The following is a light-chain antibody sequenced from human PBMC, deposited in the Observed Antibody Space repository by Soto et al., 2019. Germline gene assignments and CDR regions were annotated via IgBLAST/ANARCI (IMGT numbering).Light chain of an antibody. Sequence: QLVLTQSPSASASLGASVKLTCTLSSGHSSYAIAWHQQQPEKGPRYLMKLNSDGSHSKGDGIPDRFSGSSSGAERDLTISSLQSEDEADYYCQTWGTGGVFGGGTKLTVL. CDR2: LNSDGSH. CDR1: SGHSSYA. J-gene: IGLJ3*02. V-gene: IGLV4-69*01. CDR3: QTWGTGGV.